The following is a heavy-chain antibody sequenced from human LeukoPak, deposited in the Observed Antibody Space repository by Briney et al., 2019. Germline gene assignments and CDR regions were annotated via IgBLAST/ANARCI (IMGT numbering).Heavy chain of an antibody. CDR1: GGSFSGYY. J-gene: IGHJ5*02. Sequence: SETLSLTCAVYGGSFSGYYWSWIRQPPGKGLEWIGEINHSGSTNHNPSLKSRVTISVDTSKNQFSLKLSSVTAADTAVYYCARGRGGSSWYTWFDPWGQGTLVTVSS. V-gene: IGHV4-34*01. D-gene: IGHD6-13*01. CDR3: ARGRGGSSWYTWFDP. CDR2: INHSGST.